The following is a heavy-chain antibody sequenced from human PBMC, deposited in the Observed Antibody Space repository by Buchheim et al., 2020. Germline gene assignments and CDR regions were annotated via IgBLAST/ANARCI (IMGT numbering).Heavy chain of an antibody. V-gene: IGHV4-39*01. CDR2: IYYSGST. CDR3: ARHGAVGLGYCSSTSCYTNWYFDL. Sequence: QLQLQESGPGLVKPSETLSLTCTVSGGSISSSSYYWGWIRQPPGKGLEWIGSIYYSGSTYYNPSLKSRVTISVDTSKNQFSLKLSSVTAADTAVYYCARHGAVGLGYCSSTSCYTNWYFDLWGRGTL. D-gene: IGHD2-2*02. J-gene: IGHJ2*01. CDR1: GGSISSSSYY.